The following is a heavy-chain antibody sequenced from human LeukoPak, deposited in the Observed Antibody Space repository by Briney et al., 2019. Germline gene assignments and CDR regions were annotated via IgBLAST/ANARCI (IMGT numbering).Heavy chain of an antibody. J-gene: IGHJ4*02. V-gene: IGHV1-69*04. CDR3: ARDRGGSYPMAY. Sequence: SVKVSCKASGGTFSSYAIRWVRQAPGQGLEWMGRVIPTLGIANYAQTLPGRVTPTADKSTTTASMELSSLRSEDTPVYYCARDRGGSYPMAYWGQGSLVTVPS. D-gene: IGHD1-26*01. CDR2: VIPTLGIA. CDR1: GGTFSSYA.